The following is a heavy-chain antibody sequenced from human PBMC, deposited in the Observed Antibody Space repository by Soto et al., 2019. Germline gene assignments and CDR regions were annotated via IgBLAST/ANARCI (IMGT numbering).Heavy chain of an antibody. CDR1: GGSISSYY. Sequence: SETLSLTCTVSGGSISSYYWSWIRQPPGKGLEWIGYIYYSGSTNYNPSLKSRVTISVDTSKNQFSLKLSSVTAADTAVYYCAREVGATILDYWGQGTLVTVSS. J-gene: IGHJ4*02. D-gene: IGHD1-26*01. V-gene: IGHV4-59*01. CDR3: AREVGATILDY. CDR2: IYYSGST.